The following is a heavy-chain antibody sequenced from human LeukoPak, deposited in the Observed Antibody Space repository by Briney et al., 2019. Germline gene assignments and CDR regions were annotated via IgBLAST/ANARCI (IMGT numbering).Heavy chain of an antibody. D-gene: IGHD5-12*01. V-gene: IGHV3-23*01. J-gene: IGHJ4*02. Sequence: AGGSLRLSCAAFGFTFNNYAMNWVRQAPGKGLEWVSTVSGSGGRTYYADSVKGRFTVSRDNSKNTLYLQMNSLRAEDTAIYYCTKLGGAYSGYEIDYWGQGTLVTVSS. CDR1: GFTFNNYA. CDR2: VSGSGGRT. CDR3: TKLGGAYSGYEIDY.